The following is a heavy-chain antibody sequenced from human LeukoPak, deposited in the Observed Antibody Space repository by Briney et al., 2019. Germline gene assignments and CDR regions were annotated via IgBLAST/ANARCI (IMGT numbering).Heavy chain of an antibody. D-gene: IGHD6-19*01. Sequence: SETLSLTCTVSGGSISSYYWSWIRQPPGKGLEWIGYIYYSGSTNYNPSLKSRVTISADTSKNQFSLKPSSVTAADTAVYYCARAVAGTYFDYWGRGTLVTVSS. CDR1: GGSISSYY. J-gene: IGHJ4*02. V-gene: IGHV4-59*08. CDR3: ARAVAGTYFDY. CDR2: IYYSGST.